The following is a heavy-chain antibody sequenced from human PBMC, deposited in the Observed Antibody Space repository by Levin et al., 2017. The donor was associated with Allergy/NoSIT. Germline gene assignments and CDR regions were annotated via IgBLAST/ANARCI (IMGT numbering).Heavy chain of an antibody. D-gene: IGHD5-24*01. CDR1: GGSFSGYY. Sequence: SETLSLTCAVYGGSFSGYYWSWIRQPPGKGLEWIGEINHSGSTNYNPSLKSRVTISVDTSKNQFSLKLSSVPAADTAVYYCARGRSGGDGYYLDYWGQGTLVTVSS. CDR2: INHSGST. CDR3: ARGRSGGDGYYLDY. J-gene: IGHJ4*02. V-gene: IGHV4-34*01.